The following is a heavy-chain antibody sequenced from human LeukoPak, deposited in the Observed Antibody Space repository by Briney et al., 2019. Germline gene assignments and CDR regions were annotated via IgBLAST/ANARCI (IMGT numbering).Heavy chain of an antibody. CDR3: ARDGRGSADAFDI. CDR2: MNPNSGNT. D-gene: IGHD3-16*01. V-gene: IGHV1-8*03. CDR1: GYTFTSYD. J-gene: IGHJ3*02. Sequence: ASVKVSCKASGYTFTSYDINWVRQATGQGLEWMGWMNPNSGNTGYAQKFQGRVTITRNTSISTAYMELSSLRSEDTAGYYCARDGRGSADAFDIWGQGTMVTVSS.